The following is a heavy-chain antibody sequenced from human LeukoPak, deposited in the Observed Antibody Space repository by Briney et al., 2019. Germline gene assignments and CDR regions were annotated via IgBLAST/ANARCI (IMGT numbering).Heavy chain of an antibody. Sequence: SVKVSCKASGGTFSSYAISWVRQAPGQGLEWMGRIIPIFGTANYAQKFQGRDTITTDESTSTAYMELSSLRSEDTAVYYCARLRGYSGYDLGDYFDYWGQGTLVTVSS. CDR2: IIPIFGTA. V-gene: IGHV1-69*05. CDR1: GGTFSSYA. J-gene: IGHJ4*02. D-gene: IGHD5-12*01. CDR3: ARLRGYSGYDLGDYFDY.